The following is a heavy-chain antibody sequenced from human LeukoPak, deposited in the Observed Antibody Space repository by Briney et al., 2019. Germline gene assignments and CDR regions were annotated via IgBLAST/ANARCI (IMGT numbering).Heavy chain of an antibody. CDR3: ARDHRMVATWSGFDY. J-gene: IGHJ4*02. V-gene: IGHV4-31*03. Sequence: SQTLSLTCTVSGGSISSGGYYWSWIRQHPGKGLEWIGYIYYSGSTYYNPSLKSRVTISVDTSKDQFSLKLSSVTAADTAVYYCARDHRMVATWSGFDYWGQGTLVTVSS. CDR1: GGSISSGGYY. CDR2: IYYSGST. D-gene: IGHD5-12*01.